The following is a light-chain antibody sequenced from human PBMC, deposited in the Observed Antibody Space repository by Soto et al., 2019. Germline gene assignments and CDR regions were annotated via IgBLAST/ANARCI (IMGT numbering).Light chain of an antibody. CDR2: DTS. V-gene: IGKV3-11*01. Sequence: EIVLTQSPATLSLSPGETATLSCRASQNINTYLAWYQHKPGQAPRLLMYDTSNRATGTPARFSGSGSGTDFTLTISGLEPEDFAVYYCQQRTDWPPLTFGGGINLKIK. J-gene: IGKJ4*01. CDR1: QNINTY. CDR3: QQRTDWPPLT.